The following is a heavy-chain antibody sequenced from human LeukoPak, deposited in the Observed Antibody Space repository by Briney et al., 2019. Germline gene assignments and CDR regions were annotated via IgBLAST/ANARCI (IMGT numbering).Heavy chain of an antibody. CDR1: GGSINNYY. J-gene: IGHJ3*02. D-gene: IGHD2-15*01. CDR2: IYTRGST. V-gene: IGHV4-4*07. Sequence: PPETLSLTCTVSGGSINNYYWSRIRQPAGKGLEWIGRIYTRGSTNYNPSLKSRVTMSVDTSKNQFSLKLSSVTAADTAVYYCARGRYCSADICSGGDAFDIWGQGTMVSVSS. CDR3: ARGRYCSADICSGGDAFDI.